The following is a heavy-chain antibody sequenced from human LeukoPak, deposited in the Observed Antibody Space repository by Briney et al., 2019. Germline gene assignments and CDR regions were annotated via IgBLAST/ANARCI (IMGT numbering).Heavy chain of an antibody. CDR3: ARDLLGTLVRGPIDY. Sequence: PGGSLRLSCAASGFTFSGYSMNWVRQAPGKGLEWVSSISTSSSYIYYADSVKGRFTISRDNAKNSLYLQMNSLRAEDTAVYYCARDLLGTLVRGPIDYWGQGTLVTVSS. CDR1: GFTFSGYS. V-gene: IGHV3-21*01. J-gene: IGHJ4*02. D-gene: IGHD3-10*01. CDR2: ISTSSSYI.